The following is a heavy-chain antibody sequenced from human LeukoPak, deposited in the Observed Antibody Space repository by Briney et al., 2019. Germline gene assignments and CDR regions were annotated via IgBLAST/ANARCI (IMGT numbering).Heavy chain of an antibody. J-gene: IGHJ3*02. Sequence: SETLSLTCTVSGGSLSSGNYYYSWIRQPAGRGLEWIGRIYTSGSTNYNPSLKSRVTISVDTSKNQFSLKLSSVTAADTAVYYCARTIYYYGSGSRSDAFDIWGQGTMVTVSS. CDR1: GGSLSSGNYY. CDR2: IYTSGST. D-gene: IGHD3-10*01. V-gene: IGHV4-61*02. CDR3: ARTIYYYGSGSRSDAFDI.